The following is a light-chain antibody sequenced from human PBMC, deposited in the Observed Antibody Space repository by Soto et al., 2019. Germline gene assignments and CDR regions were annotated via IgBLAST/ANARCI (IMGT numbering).Light chain of an antibody. CDR1: QSVSSY. CDR2: DES. V-gene: IGKV3-11*01. Sequence: EIVLTQSPGTLSLSPGETATLSCRASQSVSSYLAWYQQKPGQAPRILIYDESNRATGIPDRLSGSGSGTDLTLTISRLEPEDFAVYYCQKRSNWPITFGQGTRLEIK. J-gene: IGKJ5*01. CDR3: QKRSNWPIT.